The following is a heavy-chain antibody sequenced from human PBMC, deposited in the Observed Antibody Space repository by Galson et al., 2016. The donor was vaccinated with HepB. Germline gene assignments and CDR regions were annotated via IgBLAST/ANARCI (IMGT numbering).Heavy chain of an antibody. V-gene: IGHV3-53*01. J-gene: IGHJ6*02. CDR2: LYRDGST. CDR1: GLTVSGDY. D-gene: IGHD4-23*01. Sequence: SLRLSCAVSGLTVSGDYMSWVRQAPGKGLEWVSVLYRDGSTYYADSVEGRFTISRDNSKNTLYLQINSLRAEDTAVYYCAKDRNTVVTYGMDVWGQGTTVTVSS. CDR3: AKDRNTVVTYGMDV.